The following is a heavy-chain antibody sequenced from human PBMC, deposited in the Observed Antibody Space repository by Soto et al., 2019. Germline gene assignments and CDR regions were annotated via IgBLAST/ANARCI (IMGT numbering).Heavy chain of an antibody. V-gene: IGHV3-48*03. J-gene: IGHJ3*02. D-gene: IGHD3-22*01. CDR3: ARDYDSSGLDAFDI. CDR1: GFTFSSYE. Sequence: LRLSCAASGFTFSSYEMNWVRQAPGKGLEWVSYISSSGSAIYYADSVKGRFTISRDNGKNSLFLQMNSLRAEDTAVYYCARDYDSSGLDAFDIWGQGTMVTVSS. CDR2: ISSSGSAI.